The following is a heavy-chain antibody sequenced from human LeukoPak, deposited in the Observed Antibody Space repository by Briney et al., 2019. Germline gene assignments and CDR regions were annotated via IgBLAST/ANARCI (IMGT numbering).Heavy chain of an antibody. CDR2: IYPGDSDT. CDR1: GYSFTSYW. CDR3: ARLGGSGSYYRDELTVDY. Sequence: ESLKISCKGSGYSFTSYWIGWVRQMPGKGLEWMGIIYPGDSDTRYSPSFQGQVTISADKSISTAYLQWSSLKASDTAMYYCARLGGSGSYYRDELTVDYWGQGTLVTVSS. J-gene: IGHJ4*02. D-gene: IGHD3-10*01. V-gene: IGHV5-51*01.